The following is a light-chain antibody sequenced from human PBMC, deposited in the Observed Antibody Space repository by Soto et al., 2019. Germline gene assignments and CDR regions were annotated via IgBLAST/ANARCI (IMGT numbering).Light chain of an antibody. J-gene: IGKJ4*01. Sequence: EFELTQSPGTLSLSPGERATLSCRASQSIITLAWYKQKPGRAPRLLIFGVSRRATGIPDRFSGSGSGTDFTVTINRLEPEDFAVYYCQEYGRLPRTFGGGSKVEIK. CDR3: QEYGRLPRT. CDR2: GVS. CDR1: QSIIT. V-gene: IGKV3-20*01.